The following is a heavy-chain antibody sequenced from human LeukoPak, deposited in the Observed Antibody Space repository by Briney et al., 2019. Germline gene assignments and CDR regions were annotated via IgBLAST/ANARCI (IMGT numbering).Heavy chain of an antibody. V-gene: IGHV1-18*04. J-gene: IGHJ4*02. Sequence: ASVRVSCEASGYTFTSYGISWVRQAPGQGLEWMGWISAYNGNTNYAQKLQGRVTMTTDTSTSTAYMELRSLRSDDTAVYYCARDLRLLRYFDRGYYFDYWGQGTLVTVSS. CDR3: ARDLRLLRYFDRGYYFDY. CDR2: ISAYNGNT. CDR1: GYTFTSYG. D-gene: IGHD3-9*01.